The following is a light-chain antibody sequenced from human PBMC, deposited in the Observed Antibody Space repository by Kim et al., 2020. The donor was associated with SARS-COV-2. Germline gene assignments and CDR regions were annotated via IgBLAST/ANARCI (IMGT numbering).Light chain of an antibody. Sequence: KTVTITCTRSSGSIANNYVQWYQQRPGGAPTTVIYDHSQRPSGVPDRFSGSIDSSSNSASLTISGLETEDEADYYCQSYDSNNDWVFGGGTKLTVL. J-gene: IGLJ3*02. CDR2: DHS. CDR3: QSYDSNNDWV. V-gene: IGLV6-57*03. CDR1: SGSIANNY.